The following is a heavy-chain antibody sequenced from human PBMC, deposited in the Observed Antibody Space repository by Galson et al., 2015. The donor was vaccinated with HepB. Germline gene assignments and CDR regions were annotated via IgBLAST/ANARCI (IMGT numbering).Heavy chain of an antibody. CDR2: ISWDGGST. CDR3: AKDAGTGHFDY. J-gene: IGHJ4*02. V-gene: IGHV3-43*01. Sequence: SLRLSCAASGFTFDDYTMHWVRRAPGKGLEWVSLISWDGGSTYYADSVKGRFTISRDNSKNSLYLQMNSLRTEDTALYYCAKDAGTGHFDYWGQGTLVTVSS. CDR1: GFTFDDYT. D-gene: IGHD1-1*01.